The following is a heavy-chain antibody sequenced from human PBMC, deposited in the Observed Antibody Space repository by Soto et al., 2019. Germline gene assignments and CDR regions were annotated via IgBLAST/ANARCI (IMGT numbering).Heavy chain of an antibody. CDR1: GFTFSTYG. D-gene: IGHD3-22*01. CDR3: ARYYYYDSSGTPDY. V-gene: IGHV3-30*03. Sequence: QVQLVESGGGVVQPGRSLRLSCAASGFTFSTYGMHWVRQAPGKWLEWVAFISYDESNKYYADSVKGRFTISRDISRNTLYLQMNSLRAEDTAVYYCARYYYYDSSGTPDYWGQGTLVTVSS. CDR2: ISYDESNK. J-gene: IGHJ4*02.